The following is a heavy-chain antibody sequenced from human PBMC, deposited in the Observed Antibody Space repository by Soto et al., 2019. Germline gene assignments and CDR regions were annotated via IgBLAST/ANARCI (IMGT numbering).Heavy chain of an antibody. Sequence: GGSLRLSCAASGFTFSSYSMNWVRQAPGKGLEWVSSISSSSSYIYYADSVKGRFTISRDNAKNSLYLQMNSLRAEDTAVYYCARDSDWLNSFDIWGQGTMVIVS. CDR2: ISSSSSYI. J-gene: IGHJ3*02. V-gene: IGHV3-21*01. CDR3: ARDSDWLNSFDI. D-gene: IGHD3-9*01. CDR1: GFTFSSYS.